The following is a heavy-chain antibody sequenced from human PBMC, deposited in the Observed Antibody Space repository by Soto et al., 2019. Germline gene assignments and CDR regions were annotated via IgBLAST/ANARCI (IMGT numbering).Heavy chain of an antibody. CDR3: AKGRYYYDSSGYWRDYYYYYGMDV. CDR2: ISGSGGST. D-gene: IGHD3-22*01. V-gene: IGHV3-23*01. J-gene: IGHJ6*02. CDR1: GFTFSSYA. Sequence: PGGSLRLSCAASGFTFSSYAMSWVRQAPGKGLEWVSAISGSGGSTYYADSVKGRFTISRDNSKNTLYLQMNSLRAEDTAVYYRAKGRYYYDSSGYWRDYYYYYGMDVCGQGTTVTVSS.